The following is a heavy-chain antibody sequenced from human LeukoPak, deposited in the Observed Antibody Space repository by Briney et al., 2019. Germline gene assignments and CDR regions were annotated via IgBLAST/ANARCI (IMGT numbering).Heavy chain of an antibody. CDR1: GGSFSGYY. Sequence: SETLSLTCAVYGGSFSGYYWGWTRQPPGKGLEWIGSIYHSGRSYYNPSLKSRVTISVDTSKNQFSLKLSSVTAADTAVYYCARGGSDYYDSNGYSTDYWGQGILVTVSS. D-gene: IGHD3-22*01. J-gene: IGHJ4*02. V-gene: IGHV4-38-2*01. CDR2: IYHSGRS. CDR3: ARGGSDYYDSNGYSTDY.